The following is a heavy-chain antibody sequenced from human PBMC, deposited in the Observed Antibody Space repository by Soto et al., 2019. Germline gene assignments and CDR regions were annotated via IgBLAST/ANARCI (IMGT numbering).Heavy chain of an antibody. J-gene: IGHJ4*02. Sequence: QEQLVQSGPEVKKPGSSVKVSCKDSGGLFSSFAISWVRQAPGQGLEWLGGIIPVFGTTNYAEKFQGRVTITADESTNTAYMELSSLRSGDTAMYYCGRGGGPYVWFNEFWGQGTRVTVTS. CDR2: IIPVFGTT. CDR3: GRGGGPYVWFNEF. D-gene: IGHD3-16*01. CDR1: GGLFSSFA. V-gene: IGHV1-69*01.